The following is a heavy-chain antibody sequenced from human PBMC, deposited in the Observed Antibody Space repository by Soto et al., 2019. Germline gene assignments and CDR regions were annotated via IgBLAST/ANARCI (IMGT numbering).Heavy chain of an antibody. J-gene: IGHJ6*02. CDR2: INPNSGGT. Sequence: ASVKVSCKASGYTFTGYYMHWVRQAPGQGLEWMGWINPNSGGTNYAQKFQGWVTMTRDTSISTAYMELSGLRSDDTAVYYCARGGPLWFGELSAYYYGMDVWGQGTTVTVSS. V-gene: IGHV1-2*04. D-gene: IGHD3-10*01. CDR1: GYTFTGYY. CDR3: ARGGPLWFGELSAYYYGMDV.